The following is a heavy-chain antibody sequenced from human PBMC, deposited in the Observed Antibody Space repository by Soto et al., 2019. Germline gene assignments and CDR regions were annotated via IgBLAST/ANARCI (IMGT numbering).Heavy chain of an antibody. CDR2: TFTGGST. D-gene: IGHD1-26*01. CDR1: GFTVTSNY. J-gene: IGHJ6*02. Sequence: VQLVETGGGLIQPGGSLRLSCLASGFTVTSNYMIWVRQPPGKGLEWVSTTFTGGSTHYSDSVKGRFSVSRDNSKNTVYLQMNNLRVEDTAIYYCAKKPPSSIQGWAFGMDVWGQGTTVSVSS. V-gene: IGHV3-53*02. CDR3: AKKPPSSIQGWAFGMDV.